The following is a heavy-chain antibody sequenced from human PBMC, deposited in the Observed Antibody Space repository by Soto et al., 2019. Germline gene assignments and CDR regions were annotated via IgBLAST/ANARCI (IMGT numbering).Heavy chain of an antibody. Sequence: QVQLVQSGAEVKKPGASVKVSCKTSGFTFTNYYINWVRQAPGQGLEVMGWISAYSGNTNYAQNLQARGTMTTDTSASTAYLELRSLRSDATAVYFCARGDTYYVNWYFDYWGQGTLVTVSS. D-gene: IGHD1-1*01. V-gene: IGHV1-18*01. CDR3: ARGDTYYVNWYFDY. CDR1: GFTFTNYY. J-gene: IGHJ4*02. CDR2: ISAYSGNT.